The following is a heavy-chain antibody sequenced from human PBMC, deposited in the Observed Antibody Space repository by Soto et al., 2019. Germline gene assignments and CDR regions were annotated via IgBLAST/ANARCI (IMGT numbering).Heavy chain of an antibody. CDR3: ASSARGSYGDYS. D-gene: IGHD4-17*01. CDR2: INSDGSST. Sequence: EAHLVESGGGLVQPGGSLRLSCAASGITFSNYWIHWVRQAPGKGLVWVSRINSDGSSTNYADSVKGRFTISRDNAKNTVYLQMHSLRAEDTAMFYCASSARGSYGDYSWGQGTLVTVSP. CDR1: GITFSNYW. J-gene: IGHJ4*02. V-gene: IGHV3-74*01.